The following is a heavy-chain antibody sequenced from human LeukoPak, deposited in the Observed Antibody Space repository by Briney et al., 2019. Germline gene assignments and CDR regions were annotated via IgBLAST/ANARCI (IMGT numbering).Heavy chain of an antibody. V-gene: IGHV1-2*02. CDR3: ARDGHYYGSGSYYNPSVSYAMDV. Sequence: ASVKVSCKASGYTFTGYYMHWVRQAPGQGLEWMGWINPNSGGTNYAQKFQGRVTMTRDTSISTAYMELSRLRSDDTAVYYCARDGHYYGSGSYYNPSVSYAMDVWRQGSTVTVSS. CDR2: INPNSGGT. J-gene: IGHJ6*02. CDR1: GYTFTGYY. D-gene: IGHD3-10*01.